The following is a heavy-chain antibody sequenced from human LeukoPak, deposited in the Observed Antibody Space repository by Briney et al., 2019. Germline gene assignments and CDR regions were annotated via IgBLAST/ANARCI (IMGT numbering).Heavy chain of an antibody. CDR2: INPNGGGT. Sequence: ASVKVSCKASGYTFTGYYMHWVRQAPGQGLEWMGWINPNGGGTNYAQKFQGRVTMTRDTSISTAYMELSRLRSDDTAVYYCARPRVVDTAMVDWGQGTLVTVSS. J-gene: IGHJ4*02. V-gene: IGHV1-2*02. CDR1: GYTFTGYY. CDR3: ARPRVVDTAMVD. D-gene: IGHD5-18*01.